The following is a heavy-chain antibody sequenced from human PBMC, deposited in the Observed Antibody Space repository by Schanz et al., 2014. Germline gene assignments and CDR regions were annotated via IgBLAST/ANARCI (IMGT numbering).Heavy chain of an antibody. Sequence: VQLVESGGGVVQPGGSLRLSCVASGFTFSSSGMHWVRQAPGKGLEWVAVISYDGSDKFYADSVKGRFTISRDNSNNTLSLQMNSLRNEDTAVYYCAKDRGGDYEVSYYYGMDVWGQGTTVTVSS. CDR3: AKDRGGDYEVSYYYGMDV. CDR1: GFTFSSSG. CDR2: ISYDGSDK. D-gene: IGHD4-17*01. J-gene: IGHJ6*02. V-gene: IGHV3-30*18.